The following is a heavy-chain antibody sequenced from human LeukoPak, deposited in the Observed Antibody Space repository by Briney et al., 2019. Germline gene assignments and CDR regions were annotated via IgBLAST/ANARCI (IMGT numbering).Heavy chain of an antibody. D-gene: IGHD6-6*01. J-gene: IGHJ3*02. CDR2: SSAYNGNR. CDR1: GYTVTSCG. CDR3: ARVLSNSRRHDAFAI. Sequence: ASVKVSCKGTGYTVTSCGISWVRHAPGQGLEWRGWSSAYNGNRSYTQNHQASGTMTTDTSTRTAYMELMRLSSDDAAVYYCARVLSNSRRHDAFAIWGQGKMVTVSS. V-gene: IGHV1-18*01.